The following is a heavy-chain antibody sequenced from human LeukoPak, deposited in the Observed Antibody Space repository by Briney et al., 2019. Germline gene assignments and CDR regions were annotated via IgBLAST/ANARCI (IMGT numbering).Heavy chain of an antibody. CDR2: INPSGGST. D-gene: IGHD6-13*01. CDR1: GFSAHY. V-gene: IGHV1-46*01. J-gene: IGHJ3*02. CDR3: AREQGYSSSLDI. Sequence: ASVKVSCKASGFSAHYIVWVRQAPGQGLEWMGIINPSGGSTSYAQKFQGRVTMTRDMSTSTVYMELSSLRSEDTAVYYCAREQGYSSSLDIWGQGTMVTVSS.